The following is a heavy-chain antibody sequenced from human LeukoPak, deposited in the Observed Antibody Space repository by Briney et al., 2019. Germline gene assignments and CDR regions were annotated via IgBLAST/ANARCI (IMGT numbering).Heavy chain of an antibody. Sequence: ASVTVSCQASGYTFTSYGIRWVRPAPGQGLAGMGWISAYNGNTNYAQKLQGRVTMTTDTSTRTAYNELRSLRSDDTGVYYCARDPEFYGSGASVGERGREFDPWGQGTLVTVSS. V-gene: IGHV1-18*01. D-gene: IGHD3-10*01. CDR3: ARDPEFYGSGASVGERGREFDP. J-gene: IGHJ5*02. CDR1: GYTFTSYG. CDR2: ISAYNGNT.